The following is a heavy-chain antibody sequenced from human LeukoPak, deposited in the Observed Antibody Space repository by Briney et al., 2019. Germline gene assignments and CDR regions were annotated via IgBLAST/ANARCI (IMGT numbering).Heavy chain of an antibody. Sequence: GGSLRLSCAASGFTFSSYAMSWVRQAPGKGLEWVSAIIGSGGSTYYADSVKGRFTISRDNSKNTLYLQMNSLRAEDTAVYYCAKQLQVYCSGGSCYFDYWGQGTLVTVSS. D-gene: IGHD2-15*01. CDR2: IIGSGGST. J-gene: IGHJ4*02. CDR1: GFTFSSYA. V-gene: IGHV3-23*01. CDR3: AKQLQVYCSGGSCYFDY.